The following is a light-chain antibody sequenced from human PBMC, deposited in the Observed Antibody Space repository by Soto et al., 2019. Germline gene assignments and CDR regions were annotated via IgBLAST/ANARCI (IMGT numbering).Light chain of an antibody. J-gene: IGKJ1*01. CDR3: QKHGEFKT. CDR1: QSISSQ. V-gene: IGKV1-5*01. CDR2: DAS. Sequence: DIQMTQSPSTLSASVGDRVTLTRRASQSISSQLAWYQQKPGKAPKLLIHDASNLESGVPSRFSGSGSGTEFTLIISSLQPDDVATYHCQKHGEFKTFGQGTKVEIK.